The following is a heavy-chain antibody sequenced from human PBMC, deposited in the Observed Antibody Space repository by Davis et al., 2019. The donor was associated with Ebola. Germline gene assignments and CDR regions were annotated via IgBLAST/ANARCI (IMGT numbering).Heavy chain of an antibody. D-gene: IGHD3-22*01. CDR2: IYPGDSDT. CDR1: GNSFTSHW. J-gene: IGHJ4*02. Sequence: GESLKISCKDSGNSFTSHWIGWVRQMPGKGLDWMGIIYPGDSDTRYSPSFQGQVTISADKSISTAYLQWSTLKASDTAMYYCARRDSSGYFYSDYWGQGTLVTVSS. V-gene: IGHV5-51*01. CDR3: ARRDSSGYFYSDY.